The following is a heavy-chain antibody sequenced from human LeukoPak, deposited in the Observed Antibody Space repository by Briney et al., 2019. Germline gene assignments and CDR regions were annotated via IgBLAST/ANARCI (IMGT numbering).Heavy chain of an antibody. CDR1: GFTFSSHW. Sequence: GGSLRLSCAASGFTFSSHWMSWVRQAPGKVLEWVANIKKDGSEKYYVDAVKGRFTISRDNAKTSLYLQMNSLRAEDTAVYYCARDLSGIAGYTYGRGIDYWGQGTLVTVSS. D-gene: IGHD5-18*01. CDR2: IKKDGSEK. V-gene: IGHV3-7*01. J-gene: IGHJ4*02. CDR3: ARDLSGIAGYTYGRGIDY.